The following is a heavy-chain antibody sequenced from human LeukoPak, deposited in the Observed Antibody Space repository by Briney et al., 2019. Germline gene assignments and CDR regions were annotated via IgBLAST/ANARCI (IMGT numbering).Heavy chain of an antibody. Sequence: GGSLRLSCAASGFTFSSYSMNWVRQAPGKGLEWVSSISSSSSYIYYADSVKGRFTISRDNAKNSLYLQMNSLRAEDTAVYYCAKLGSIAARTGYFQHWGQGTLVTVSS. CDR2: ISSSSSYI. D-gene: IGHD6-6*01. CDR3: AKLGSIAARTGYFQH. J-gene: IGHJ1*01. CDR1: GFTFSSYS. V-gene: IGHV3-21*04.